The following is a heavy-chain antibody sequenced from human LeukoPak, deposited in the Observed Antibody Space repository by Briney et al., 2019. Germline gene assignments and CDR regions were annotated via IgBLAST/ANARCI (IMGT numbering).Heavy chain of an antibody. CDR1: GYTFTGYY. J-gene: IGHJ4*02. CDR2: INPNSGGT. CDR3: ARLYSSTEVIDS. D-gene: IGHD6-13*01. Sequence: ASVKVSCKTSGYTFTGYYMHWVRQAPGQGLEWMGWINPNSGGTNYAPKFLGRVTMTRDTSISTDYMELSSLRSDDTAVYYCARLYSSTEVIDSWGQGTLVTVSS. V-gene: IGHV1-2*02.